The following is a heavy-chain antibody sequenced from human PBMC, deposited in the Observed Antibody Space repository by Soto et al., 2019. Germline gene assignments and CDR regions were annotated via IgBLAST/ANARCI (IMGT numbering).Heavy chain of an antibody. CDR3: SRDLEEGVPTWSVPDY. CDR2: INPSGGNT. D-gene: IGHD5-12*01. Sequence: QVQLVQSGAEVRKPGASVKVSCKASGYSFTSYYMHWMRQAPGQGLEWMGVINPSGGNTGFAQKFQGRVIMTRDTSTSTVYMELSSLRSEDTAVYYCSRDLEEGVPTWSVPDYWGQGSLVTVSS. J-gene: IGHJ4*02. V-gene: IGHV1-46*03. CDR1: GYSFTSYY.